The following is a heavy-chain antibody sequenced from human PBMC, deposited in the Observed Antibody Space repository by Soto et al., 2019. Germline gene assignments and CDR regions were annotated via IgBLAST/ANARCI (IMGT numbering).Heavy chain of an antibody. CDR1: GGSISSGGYY. CDR3: ARARYGHYDY. J-gene: IGHJ4*02. Sequence: SETLSLTCTVSGGSISSGGYYWSWIRQHPGKGLEWIGYIYYSGSTYYNPSLKSRVTISVDTSKNQFSLKLSSVTAADTAVYYCARARYGHYDYWGQGTLVTVYS. D-gene: IGHD4-17*01. V-gene: IGHV4-31*03. CDR2: IYYSGST.